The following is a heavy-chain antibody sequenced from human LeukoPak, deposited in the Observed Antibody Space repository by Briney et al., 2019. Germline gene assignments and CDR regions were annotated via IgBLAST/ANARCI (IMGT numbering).Heavy chain of an antibody. V-gene: IGHV4-61*01. CDR1: GGSVSSGSYY. J-gene: IGHJ4*02. D-gene: IGHD4-23*01. Sequence: SETLSLTCTVSGGSVSSGSYYWSWIRQPPGKGLEWIGYIYYSGSTNYNPSLKSRVTISVDTSKNQFSLKLSSVTAADTAVYYCARGGGKTPPIDYWGQGTLVTVSS. CDR2: IYYSGST. CDR3: ARGGGKTPPIDY.